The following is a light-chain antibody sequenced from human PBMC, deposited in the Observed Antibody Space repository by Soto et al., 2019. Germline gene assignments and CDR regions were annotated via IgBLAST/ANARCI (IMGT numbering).Light chain of an antibody. CDR3: LQDYTYSWT. V-gene: IGKV1-6*01. Sequence: AIQLTQSPYSLSASVGDRATITCRPSQDIRNDLGWYQVKPGKAPKLLIFAASTLQSRLPSRFSGSGSATYFSRTFSTLQPEDFATYFGLQDYTYSWTFGRGIVVEI. CDR2: AAS. CDR1: QDIRND. J-gene: IGKJ1*01.